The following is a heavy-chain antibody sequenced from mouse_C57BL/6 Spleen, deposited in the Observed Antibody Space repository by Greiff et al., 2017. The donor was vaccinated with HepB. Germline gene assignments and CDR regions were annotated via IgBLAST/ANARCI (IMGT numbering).Heavy chain of an antibody. CDR1: GFTFSDYY. CDR2: INYDGSST. CDR3: ARDNGVPWYFDV. Sequence: EVKLVESEGGLVQPGSSMKLSCTASGFTFSDYYMAWVRQVPEKGLEWVANINYDGSSTYYLDSLKSRFIISRDNAKNILYLQMSSLKSEDTATYYCARDNGVPWYFDVWGTGTTVTVSS. D-gene: IGHD2-14*01. V-gene: IGHV5-16*01. J-gene: IGHJ1*03.